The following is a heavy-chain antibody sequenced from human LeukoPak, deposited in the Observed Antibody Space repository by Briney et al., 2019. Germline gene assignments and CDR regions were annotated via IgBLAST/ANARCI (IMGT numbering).Heavy chain of an antibody. D-gene: IGHD4-17*01. CDR1: GFTVSSNY. Sequence: GGSLRLSCAASGFTVSSNYMSWVRQAPGKGLEWVSVFYSGGSTYYADSVKGRFTISRDNSKNTLYLQMNSLRAEDTAVYYCARDSVTVTTLGYYYGMDVWGTGTTVTVSS. CDR3: ARDSVTVTTLGYYYGMDV. V-gene: IGHV3-53*01. J-gene: IGHJ6*04. CDR2: FYSGGST.